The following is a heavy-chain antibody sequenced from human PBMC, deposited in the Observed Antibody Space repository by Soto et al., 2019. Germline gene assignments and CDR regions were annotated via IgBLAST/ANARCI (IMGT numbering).Heavy chain of an antibody. D-gene: IGHD3-9*01. J-gene: IGHJ5*01. CDR2: MHHTQGT. Sequence: PSETLSLTCSVSGASISSYYWTWIRQPPGGGLEWIGYMHHTQGTNDNPSLRGRVHMSIDTSMNQFSLRLTSVTAADTAVYYRARVPFVGYFDWLDPWGQGTLVTVSS. CDR3: ARVPFVGYFDWLDP. V-gene: IGHV4-59*01. CDR1: GASISSYY.